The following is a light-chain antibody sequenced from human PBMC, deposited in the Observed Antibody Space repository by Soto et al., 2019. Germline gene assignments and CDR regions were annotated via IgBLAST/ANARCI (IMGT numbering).Light chain of an antibody. CDR2: EDS. J-gene: IGLJ3*02. CDR3: SSYTSSSTRV. V-gene: IGLV2-14*01. CDR1: SSDVGGYNY. Sequence: QSALTQPASVSESPGQSITISCTGTSSDVGGYNYVSWYQQHQGKEPKLMIYEDSNRPSGVSNRFSGSKSGNTASLNISGLQAEDEADYYFSSYTSSSTRVFGGGTKLPVL.